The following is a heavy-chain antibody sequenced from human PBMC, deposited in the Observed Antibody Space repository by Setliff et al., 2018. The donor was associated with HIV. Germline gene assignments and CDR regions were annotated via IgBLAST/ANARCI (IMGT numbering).Heavy chain of an antibody. J-gene: IGHJ5*02. CDR1: GGSFSGHY. Sequence: SETLSLTCAVYGGSFSGHYWSWIRQPPGKRLEWIGEINHSEDTNYNPFLKSRVTISLDMSKNQFSLKLSSVTAADTAVYYCARCRLNGGFNLWGQGTLVTVSS. V-gene: IGHV4-34*01. CDR2: INHSEDT. D-gene: IGHD7-27*01. CDR3: ARCRLNGGFNL.